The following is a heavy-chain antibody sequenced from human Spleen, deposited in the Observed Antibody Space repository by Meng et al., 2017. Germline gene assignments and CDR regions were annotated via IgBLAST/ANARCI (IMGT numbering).Heavy chain of an antibody. V-gene: IGHV4-4*02. CDR2: VYHSGST. CDR3: ARESPPTVETPMGQ. CDR1: GGSISTSNW. J-gene: IGHJ4*02. Sequence: QVQLQESGPGLVKPSGTLSLTCAVSGGSISTSNWWRWVRQAPGKGLEWIGEVYHSGSTNYNPSPSLSGRVTILVDKSKNHFSLKLSSVTAADTAVYYCARESPPTVETPMGQWGQGILVTVSS. D-gene: IGHD4-23*01.